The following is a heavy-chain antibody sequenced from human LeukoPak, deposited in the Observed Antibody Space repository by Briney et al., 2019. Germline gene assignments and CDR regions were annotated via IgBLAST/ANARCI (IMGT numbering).Heavy chain of an antibody. J-gene: IGHJ4*02. V-gene: IGHV1-2*02. CDR2: INPNSGGT. Sequence: ASVKVSCKASGYTFTGYYMHWVRQAPGQGLEWMGWINPNSGGTNYAQKFQGRVTMTRGTSISTAYMELSRLRSDDTAVYYCVRVIYGDYIYFDYWGQGTLVTVSP. CDR1: GYTFTGYY. CDR3: VRVIYGDYIYFDY. D-gene: IGHD4-17*01.